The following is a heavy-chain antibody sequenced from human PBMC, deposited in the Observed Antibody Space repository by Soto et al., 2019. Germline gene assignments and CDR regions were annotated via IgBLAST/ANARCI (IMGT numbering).Heavy chain of an antibody. CDR3: ARGILSLYYFDY. CDR1: GGSISSYY. V-gene: IGHV4-59*01. CDR2: IYYSGST. J-gene: IGHJ4*02. Sequence: QVQLQESGPGLVKPSETLSLTCTVSGGSISSYYWSWIRQPPGKGLEWIGYIYYSGSTNYNPSLKSRVTISVDTSKNQFSLKLSSVTAADTAVYYCARGILSLYYFDYWGQGTLVTVSS. D-gene: IGHD2-15*01.